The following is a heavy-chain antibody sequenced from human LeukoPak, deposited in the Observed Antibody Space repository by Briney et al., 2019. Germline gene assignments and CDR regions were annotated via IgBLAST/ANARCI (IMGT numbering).Heavy chain of an antibody. J-gene: IGHJ4*02. CDR1: GGTFSSYA. CDR2: IIPIFGTA. V-gene: IGHV1-69*13. CDR3: ARYSGYDWGVPDY. D-gene: IGHD5-12*01. Sequence: SVKVSCKASGGTFSSYAISWVRQAPGQGLEWMGGIIPIFGTANYAQKFQGRVTITADESTSAAYMELSSLRSEDTAVYYCARYSGYDWGVPDYWGQGTLVTVSS.